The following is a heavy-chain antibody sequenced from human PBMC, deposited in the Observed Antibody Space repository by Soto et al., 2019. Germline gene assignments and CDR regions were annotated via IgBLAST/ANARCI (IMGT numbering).Heavy chain of an antibody. V-gene: IGHV3-7*01. CDR2: INQDGIGK. Sequence: EVQLVESGGGLVQPGGSLRLSCAASGFTFSNSWMSWVRQAPGKGLEWVANINQDGIGKYYVDSVKGRFTISRDNARNSLYLQMISLRAEDTAVYFCASDVFNFPDPVASDAVDIRGKGTRVSVSS. CDR3: ASDVFNFPDPVASDAVDI. CDR1: GFTFSNSW. J-gene: IGHJ3*02. D-gene: IGHD1-1*01.